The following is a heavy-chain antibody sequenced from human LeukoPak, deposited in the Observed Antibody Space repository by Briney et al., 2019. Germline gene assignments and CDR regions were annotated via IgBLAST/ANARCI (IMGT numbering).Heavy chain of an antibody. CDR1: GFTFSSYS. Sequence: GGSLRLSCAASGFTFSSYSMNWVRQAPGKGLEWVSYISGSSSTIYYADSVKGRFTISRDNAKNSLYLQMNSLRAEDTAVYYCARGGLRGDYWGQGTLVTVSS. J-gene: IGHJ4*02. CDR3: ARGGLRGDY. V-gene: IGHV3-48*01. D-gene: IGHD3-16*01. CDR2: ISGSSSTI.